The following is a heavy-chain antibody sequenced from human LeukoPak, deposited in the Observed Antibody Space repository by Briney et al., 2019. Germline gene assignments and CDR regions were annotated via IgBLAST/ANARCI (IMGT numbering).Heavy chain of an antibody. J-gene: IGHJ4*02. CDR3: ERHDAGGNYGLHFHY. Sequence: TSETLSLTCSGSGGSSSSYYWVWIPQPPGDGLQGIGSIYYSGRTYYKPSLKSLVTISVDTSKNEFSLQLSPVTAAATAVYYSERHDAGGNYGLHFHYWGRGPLVRVFS. CDR1: GGSSSSYY. V-gene: IGHV4-39*01. D-gene: IGHD3-10*01. CDR2: IYYSGRT.